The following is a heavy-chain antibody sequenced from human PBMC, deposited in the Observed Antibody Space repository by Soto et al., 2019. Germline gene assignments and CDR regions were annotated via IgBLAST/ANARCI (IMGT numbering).Heavy chain of an antibody. CDR2: INGRSNYK. J-gene: IGHJ4*02. CDR1: GLTVSGKKY. V-gene: IGHV3-21*02. Sequence: DVQLVESGGGLIQPGESLRLSCAAFGLTVSGKKYVAWVRQAPGKGLEWVSSINGRSNYKYYTDSVKGRFTISRDNPKSARCRQMDSRRAEDTAVDYCVREDGVVGSNSAFDQWGQGTLVIGSS. D-gene: IGHD2-21*01. CDR3: VREDGVVGSNSAFDQ.